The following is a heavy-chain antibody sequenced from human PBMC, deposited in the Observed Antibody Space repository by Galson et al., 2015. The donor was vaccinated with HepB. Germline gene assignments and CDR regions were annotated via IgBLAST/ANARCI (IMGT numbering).Heavy chain of an antibody. CDR1: GGSISSGGYS. V-gene: IGHV4-30-2*01. CDR2: IYHSGST. Sequence: TLSLTCAVSGGSISSGGYSWSWIRQPPGKGLEWIGYIYHSGSTYYNPSLKSRVTISVDRSKNQFSLKLSSVTAADTAVYYCARGRNRGDYGDAFDIWGQGTMVTVSS. D-gene: IGHD4-17*01. J-gene: IGHJ3*02. CDR3: ARGRNRGDYGDAFDI.